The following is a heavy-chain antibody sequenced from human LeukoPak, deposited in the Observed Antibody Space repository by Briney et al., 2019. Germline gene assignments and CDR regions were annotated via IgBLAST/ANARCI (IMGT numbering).Heavy chain of an antibody. J-gene: IGHJ5*02. CDR2: IYTSGST. D-gene: IGHD5-18*01. CDR3: ARTSYGTGWFDP. V-gene: IGHV4-61*02. CDR1: GGSISSGSYY. Sequence: SQTLSLXCTVSGGSISSGSYYWSWIRQPAGKGREWIGRIYTSGSTNYNPSLKSRVTISVDTSKNQFSLKLSSVTAADTAVYYCARTSYGTGWFDPWGQGTLVTVSS.